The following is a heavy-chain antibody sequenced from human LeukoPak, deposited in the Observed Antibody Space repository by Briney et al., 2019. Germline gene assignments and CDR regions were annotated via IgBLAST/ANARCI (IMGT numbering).Heavy chain of an antibody. Sequence: SETLSLTCTVSGGSISSSSHYWAWIRQPPGKGLEWIANIYYSGNTYYNPSLKSRVTISVDTSKNQFSLKMSSVTAADTAVYFCARGGPPGYYYDYYMDVWGKGTTVTISS. CDR1: GGSISSSSHY. J-gene: IGHJ6*03. CDR3: ARGGPPGYYYDYYMDV. CDR2: IYYSGNT. V-gene: IGHV4-39*07.